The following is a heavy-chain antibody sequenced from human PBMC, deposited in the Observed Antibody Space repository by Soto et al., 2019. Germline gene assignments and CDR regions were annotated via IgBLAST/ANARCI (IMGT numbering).Heavy chain of an antibody. V-gene: IGHV4-31*03. CDR1: GGSISSGGYY. J-gene: IGHJ6*02. CDR2: IYYSGST. D-gene: IGHD6-25*01. Sequence: QVQLQESGPGLVKPSQTLSLTCTVSGGSISSGGYYWSWIRQHPGKGLEWIGYIYYSGSTYYNPCLKSRVTXSVLTXXNQFSLKLSSVPAADTAVYYCARDLCGPPSCGMDVWGQGTTVTVSS. CDR3: ARDLCGPPSCGMDV.